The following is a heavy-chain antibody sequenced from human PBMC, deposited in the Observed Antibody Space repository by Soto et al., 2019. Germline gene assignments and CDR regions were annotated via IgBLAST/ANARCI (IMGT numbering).Heavy chain of an antibody. Sequence: GASVKVSCKASGYTFTSYGISWVRQAPGQGLEWMGWISAYNGNTNYAQELQGRVTMTTDTSTSTAYMELRSLRSDDTAVYYCARVGSDIVVVVAATDWFDPWGQGTLVTVSS. CDR1: GYTFTSYG. D-gene: IGHD2-15*01. J-gene: IGHJ5*02. V-gene: IGHV1-18*01. CDR2: ISAYNGNT. CDR3: ARVGSDIVVVVAATDWFDP.